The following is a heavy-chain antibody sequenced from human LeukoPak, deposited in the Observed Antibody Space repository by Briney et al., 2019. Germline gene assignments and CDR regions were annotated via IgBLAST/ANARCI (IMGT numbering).Heavy chain of an antibody. V-gene: IGHV1-8*01. CDR2: MNPNSGNT. CDR1: GYTFTSYD. CDR3: ARGESGGNYFDY. D-gene: IGHD2-15*01. J-gene: IGHJ4*02. Sequence: ASVKVSCKASGYTFTSYDINWVRQATGQGLEWMGWMNPNSGNTGYAQKFQGRVTMTRNTSISTAYMELSSLRSEGTAVYYCARGESGGNYFDYWGQGTLVTVSS.